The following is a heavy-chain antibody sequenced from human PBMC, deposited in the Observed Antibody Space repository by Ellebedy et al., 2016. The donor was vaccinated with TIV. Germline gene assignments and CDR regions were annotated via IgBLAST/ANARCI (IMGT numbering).Heavy chain of an antibody. V-gene: IGHV4-59*01. CDR3: ARAPFSGSYLREYYFDY. D-gene: IGHD1-26*01. J-gene: IGHJ4*02. CDR1: GGSISTYY. Sequence: MPSETLSLTCTVSGGSISTYYWNWIRQPPGKGLEWIGSIYYTGSTNYNPSLKSRVTISVDTSKNHFSLRLTSVTAADTAVYYCARAPFSGSYLREYYFDYWGQGTLVTVSS. CDR2: IYYTGST.